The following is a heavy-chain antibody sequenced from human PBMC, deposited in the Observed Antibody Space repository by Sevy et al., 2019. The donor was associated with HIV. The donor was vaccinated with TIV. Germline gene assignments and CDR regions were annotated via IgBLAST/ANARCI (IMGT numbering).Heavy chain of an antibody. D-gene: IGHD2-15*01. J-gene: IGHJ6*02. V-gene: IGHV4-31*03. CDR2: IYYSGST. Sequence: SETLSLTCTVSGGSISSGGYYWSWIRQHPGKGLEWIGYIYYSGSTYYNPSLKSRVTISVDTSKNQFSLKLSSVTAADTAVYYCARDSSYCSGGSCYPGVYYYGMHVWGQGTTVTVSS. CDR1: GGSISSGGYY. CDR3: ARDSSYCSGGSCYPGVYYYGMHV.